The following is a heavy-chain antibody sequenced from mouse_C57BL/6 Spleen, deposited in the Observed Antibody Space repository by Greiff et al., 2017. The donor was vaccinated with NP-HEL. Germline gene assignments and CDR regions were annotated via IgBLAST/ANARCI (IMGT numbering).Heavy chain of an antibody. Sequence: QVQLKESGPGLVQPSQSLSITCTVSGFSLTSYGVHWVRQSPGKGLEWLGVIWSGGSTDYNAAFISRLSISKDNSRSQVFFKKNSLQADDTAIYCGARRGTVVANFDVWGTGTTVTVSS. V-gene: IGHV2-2*01. D-gene: IGHD1-1*01. CDR2: IWSGGST. CDR1: GFSLTSYG. J-gene: IGHJ1*03. CDR3: ARRGTVVANFDV.